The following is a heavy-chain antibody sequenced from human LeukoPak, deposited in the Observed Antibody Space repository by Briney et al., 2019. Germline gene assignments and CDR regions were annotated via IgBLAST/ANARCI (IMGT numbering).Heavy chain of an antibody. V-gene: IGHV3-7*01. CDR2: INPVGTAT. CDR3: GRFGYVAGVDL. CDR1: GFSFSAYW. J-gene: IGHJ4*02. Sequence: PGGSLRLSCAASGFSFSAYWMTWVRQAPGAGLEFVANINPVGTATYYADPVRGRFTIPRDNAKNLVYLQMNSLRAEDTAVYHCGRFGYVAGVDLWGQGTLVTVSS. D-gene: IGHD6-19*01.